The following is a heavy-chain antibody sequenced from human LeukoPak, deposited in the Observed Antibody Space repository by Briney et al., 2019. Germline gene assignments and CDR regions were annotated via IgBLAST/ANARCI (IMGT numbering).Heavy chain of an antibody. Sequence: QPGRSLRLSCAASGFTFDDYAMHWVRQAPGKGLEWVSGISWNSGSIGYADSVKGRFTISRDNAKNSLYLQMNSLRAEDTALYYCARDGGSYAVDYWGQGTLVTVSS. D-gene: IGHD1-26*01. CDR2: ISWNSGSI. V-gene: IGHV3-9*01. J-gene: IGHJ4*02. CDR1: GFTFDDYA. CDR3: ARDGGSYAVDY.